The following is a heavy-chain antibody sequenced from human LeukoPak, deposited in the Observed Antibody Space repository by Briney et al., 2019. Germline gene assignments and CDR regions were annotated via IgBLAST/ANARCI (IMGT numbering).Heavy chain of an antibody. CDR2: IYYSGST. D-gene: IGHD2-2*01. V-gene: IGHV4-59*01. Sequence: SATLSLTCAVSGGSISSYYWSWIRQPPGKGLEWIGYIYYSGSTNYNPSLKSRVTISVDTSKNQFSLKLSSVTAADTAVYYCARQPSSTLSFDPWGQGTLVTVSS. CDR3: ARQPSSTLSFDP. CDR1: GGSISSYY. J-gene: IGHJ5*02.